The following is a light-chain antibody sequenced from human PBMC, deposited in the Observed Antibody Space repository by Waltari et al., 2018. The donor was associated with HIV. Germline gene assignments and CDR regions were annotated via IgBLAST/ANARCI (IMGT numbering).Light chain of an antibody. CDR2: WAS. CDR3: QQYYTTPRT. Sequence: DIVMTQSPDSLAVPLGEGDTINCKSSRRVLSTSNNKNTLSWYQQKPGQPPKLLISWASTRESGVPDRFSGSGSGTDFTLTISSLQAEDGAVYYCQQYYTTPRTFGQGTKVEIK. V-gene: IGKV4-1*01. CDR1: RRVLSTSNNKNT. J-gene: IGKJ1*01.